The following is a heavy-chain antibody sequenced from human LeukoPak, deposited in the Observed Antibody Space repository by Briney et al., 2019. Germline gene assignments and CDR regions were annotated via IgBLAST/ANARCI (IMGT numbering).Heavy chain of an antibody. CDR1: GFTFTTYD. J-gene: IGHJ4*02. V-gene: IGHV1-8*01. Sequence: ASVKVSCKTCGFTFTTYDINWVRQATGQGLERMGWMNPNSGNTGYAQRFQGRVAMTRDNSISTAYMELSSLTSEDTAVYYCVKESGAVFGPDHFNFWGQGTLVTVSS. CDR2: MNPNSGNT. CDR3: VKESGAVFGPDHFNF. D-gene: IGHD3-3*01.